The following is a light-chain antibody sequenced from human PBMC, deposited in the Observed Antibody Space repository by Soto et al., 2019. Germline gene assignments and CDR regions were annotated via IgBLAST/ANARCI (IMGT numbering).Light chain of an antibody. CDR1: RSVSSRY. CDR3: HQYGYSPNT. CDR2: CAS. J-gene: IGKJ2*01. Sequence: EIVLTQSPGTLSLSPGEGATLSCRASRSVSSRYLAWYQQKPGQAPRLLIYCASSRATGIPDRFSGSGSGTDFPLTISRLEPEDFAVYHCHQYGYSPNTFGQGTKLEIK. V-gene: IGKV3-20*01.